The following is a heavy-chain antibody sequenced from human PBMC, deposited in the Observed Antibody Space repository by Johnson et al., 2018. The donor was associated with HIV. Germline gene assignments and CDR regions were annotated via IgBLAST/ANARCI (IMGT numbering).Heavy chain of an antibody. Sequence: VQLVESGGGVVRPGGSLRLSCAASGFTFDDYGMNWVRQAPGKGLEWVSGISWNSGSIGYADSVKGRFTISRDNSKNTLYLHMNSLRAEDTAVYSCARNSRNDAFDIWGQGTMVTVSS. CDR1: GFTFDDYG. D-gene: IGHD2/OR15-2a*01. CDR3: ARNSRNDAFDI. V-gene: IGHV3-20*04. CDR2: ISWNSGSI. J-gene: IGHJ3*02.